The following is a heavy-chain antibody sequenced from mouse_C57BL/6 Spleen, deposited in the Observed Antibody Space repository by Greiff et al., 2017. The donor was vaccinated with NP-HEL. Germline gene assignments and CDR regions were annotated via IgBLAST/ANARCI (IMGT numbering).Heavy chain of an antibody. J-gene: IGHJ4*01. V-gene: IGHV1-18*01. D-gene: IGHD1-1*01. CDR2: INPNNGGT. Sequence: VQLQQSGPELVKPGASVKIPCKASGYTFTDYNMDWVKQSHGKSLEWIGDINPNNGGTIYNQKFKGKATLTVDKSSSTAYMELRSLTSEDTAVDYCARRILRYPYAMDYWGQGTSVTVSS. CDR3: ARRILRYPYAMDY. CDR1: GYTFTDYN.